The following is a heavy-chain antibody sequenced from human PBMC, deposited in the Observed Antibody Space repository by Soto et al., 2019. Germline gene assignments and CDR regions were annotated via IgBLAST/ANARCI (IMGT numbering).Heavy chain of an antibody. D-gene: IGHD3-16*01. J-gene: IGHJ4*02. V-gene: IGHV4-30-4*01. CDR2: IYYSGST. CDR1: GASISSGDHF. Sequence: TLSLTCTVSGASISSGDHFWTWLRQPPGKGLEWIGYIYYSGSTYYNPSLKSRVAISVDTSKNQFSLTLTSVTAADTAVYYCAREEALIGVPTGGIDYLFADWGQGTLV. CDR3: AREEALIGVPTGGIDYLFAD.